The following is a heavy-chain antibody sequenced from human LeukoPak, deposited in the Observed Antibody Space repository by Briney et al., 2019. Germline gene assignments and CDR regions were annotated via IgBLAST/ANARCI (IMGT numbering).Heavy chain of an antibody. CDR2: INHSGST. CDR3: ARSGIVVVVASTNWFDP. D-gene: IGHD2-15*01. CDR1: GGSFSGYY. J-gene: IGHJ5*02. Sequence: ASETLSLTCAVYGGSFSGYYWSWIRQPPGKGLEWIGEINHSGSTNYNPSLKSRVTISVDTSKNQFPLKLSAVTAADTAVYYCARSGIVVVVASTNWFDPWRQATLVTVSS. V-gene: IGHV4-34*01.